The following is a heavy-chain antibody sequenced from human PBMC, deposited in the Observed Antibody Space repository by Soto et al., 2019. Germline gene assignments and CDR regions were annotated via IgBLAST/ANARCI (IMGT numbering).Heavy chain of an antibody. CDR1: GGSISGSYYY. D-gene: IGHD1-26*01. Sequence: SETLSLTCAVSGGSISGSYYYWGWLRQSPGKGPEWIGSVFYTGFTSYNPSLESRVSVSVDTSKNQFSLKVSGVSAADTAVYYCVRRKVGATNYFDSWGQGTLVTVSS. V-gene: IGHV4-39*01. CDR2: VFYTGFT. J-gene: IGHJ4*02. CDR3: VRRKVGATNYFDS.